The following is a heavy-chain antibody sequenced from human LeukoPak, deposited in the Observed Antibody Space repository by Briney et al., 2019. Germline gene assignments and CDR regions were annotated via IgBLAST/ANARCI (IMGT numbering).Heavy chain of an antibody. CDR3: ARRQIYFDY. J-gene: IGHJ4*02. CDR2: IYADGST. V-gene: IGHV4-4*09. CDR1: GGSISPYF. Sequence: SETLSLTCNVSGGSISPYFRSWIRQPPGKGLEWIGYIYADGSTKYNPSLKSQVTISLDTSKNQLSLKLSSVTAADTAVYYCARRQIYFDYWGQGTLVTVSS.